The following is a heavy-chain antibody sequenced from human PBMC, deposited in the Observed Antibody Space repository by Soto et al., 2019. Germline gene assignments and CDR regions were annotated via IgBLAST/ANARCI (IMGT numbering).Heavy chain of an antibody. CDR2: ISGPSIYI. CDR3: AGGFRTGFHV. D-gene: IGHD6-19*01. V-gene: IGHV3-21*01. J-gene: IGHJ6*02. CDR1: GFTFSGYS. Sequence: EVQLVESGGGLVKPGGSLRLSCVASGFTFSGYSINWVRQAPGKGLEWVSYISGPSIYIYYADSVKGRFTISRDNAKSAVYLQMNSLRAEETAVYYCAGGFRTGFHVWGQGTTVSVSS.